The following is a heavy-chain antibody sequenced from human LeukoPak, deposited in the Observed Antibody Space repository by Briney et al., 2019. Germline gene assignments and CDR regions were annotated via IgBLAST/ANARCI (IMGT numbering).Heavy chain of an antibody. D-gene: IGHD6-19*01. J-gene: IGHJ3*01. CDR2: ASYDGTDK. V-gene: IGHV3-30*18. Sequence: GGSLRLSCAASGFTFSNFGMHWVRQAPGRGLEWVAVASYDGTDKYYGDSVKGRFTISRDNSKNTLYLQMNSLTTEDTAVYYCAKLSVSVVAVATKGAAFDVWGQGTMVIVSS. CDR1: GFTFSNFG. CDR3: AKLSVSVVAVATKGAAFDV.